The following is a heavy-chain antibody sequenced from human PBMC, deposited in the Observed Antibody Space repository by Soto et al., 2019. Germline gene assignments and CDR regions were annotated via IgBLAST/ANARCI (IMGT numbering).Heavy chain of an antibody. Sequence: SETLSLTCTVSGGSISSGDYYWSWIRQPPGKGLEWIGYIYYSGSTYYNPSLKSRVTISVDTSKNQFSLKLSSVTAADTAVYYCARFLVTDYYYYGMDVWGQGTTVTVSS. CDR3: ARFLVTDYYYYGMDV. CDR2: IYYSGST. V-gene: IGHV4-30-4*01. CDR1: GGSISSGDYY. D-gene: IGHD3-3*01. J-gene: IGHJ6*02.